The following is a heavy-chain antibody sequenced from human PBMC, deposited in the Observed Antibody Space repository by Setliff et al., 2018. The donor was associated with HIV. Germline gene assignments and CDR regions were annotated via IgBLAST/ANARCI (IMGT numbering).Heavy chain of an antibody. CDR1: GFSVSNYY. Sequence: GESLTISCVASGFSVSNYYMSWVRQAPGGGLEWVSSIYSGGDTYHADSVKGRFTLSRDNSKNTLYLQMDSLRPDDTAVYYCARVLPYNSALEYWGLGALVTV. CDR3: ARVLPYNSALEY. CDR2: IYSGGDT. D-gene: IGHD3-10*01. J-gene: IGHJ4*02. V-gene: IGHV3-66*02.